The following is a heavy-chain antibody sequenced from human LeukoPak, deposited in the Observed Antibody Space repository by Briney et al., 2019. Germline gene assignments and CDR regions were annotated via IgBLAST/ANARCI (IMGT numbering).Heavy chain of an antibody. Sequence: GGSLRLSCAASGFTFSSYWMSWVRQAPGKGLEWVANIKQDGSEKYYVDSVKGRLTISRDNAKNSLYLQMNSLRAEDTAVYYCARDPRSGSYYFLVYWGQGTLVTVSS. D-gene: IGHD1-26*01. CDR1: GFTFSSYW. J-gene: IGHJ4*02. CDR2: IKQDGSEK. CDR3: ARDPRSGSYYFLVY. V-gene: IGHV3-7*01.